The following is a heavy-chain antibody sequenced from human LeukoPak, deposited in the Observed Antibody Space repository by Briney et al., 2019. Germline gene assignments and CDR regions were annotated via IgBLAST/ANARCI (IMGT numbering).Heavy chain of an antibody. CDR2: IIPIFGTA. J-gene: IGHJ4*02. V-gene: IGHV1-69*13. CDR3: ALPNGAARPKPQLKFDY. D-gene: IGHD6-6*01. CDR1: GGTFSSYA. Sequence: SVKVSCKASGGTFSSYAISWVRQAPGQGLEWMGGIIPIFGTANYAQKFQGRVTITPDESTSTAYMELSSLRSEDTAVYYCALPNGAARPKPQLKFDYWGQGTLVTVSS.